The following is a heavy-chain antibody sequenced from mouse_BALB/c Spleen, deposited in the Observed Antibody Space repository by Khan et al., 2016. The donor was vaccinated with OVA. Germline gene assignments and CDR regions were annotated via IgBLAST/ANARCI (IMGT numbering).Heavy chain of an antibody. CDR1: GYSITSDYA. V-gene: IGHV3-2*02. CDR2: ISYSGST. Sequence: EVKLEESGPGLVKPSQSLSLTCTVTGYSITSDYAWNWIRQFPGNKLEWMGYISYSGSTSYNPSLKSRISITRDTSKNQFFLQLNSVTTEDTATYYCARGLLLHWGQGTLVTVSA. D-gene: IGHD1-1*01. J-gene: IGHJ3*01. CDR3: ARGLLLH.